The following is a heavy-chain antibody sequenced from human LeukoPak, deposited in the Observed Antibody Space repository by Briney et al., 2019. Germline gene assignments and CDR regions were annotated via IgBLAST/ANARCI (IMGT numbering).Heavy chain of an antibody. J-gene: IGHJ4*02. D-gene: IGHD3-22*01. CDR2: ISYDGSNK. CDR1: GFTFSSYA. Sequence: GRSLRLSCAASGFTFSSYAMRWVRQAPGKGLEWVSVISYDGSNKYYADSVNGRFTISRDNSRNTLYLQMSSLRPEDTAVYYCGKHDSSYSGNWGQGTLVTVSS. CDR3: GKHDSSYSGN. V-gene: IGHV3-30*04.